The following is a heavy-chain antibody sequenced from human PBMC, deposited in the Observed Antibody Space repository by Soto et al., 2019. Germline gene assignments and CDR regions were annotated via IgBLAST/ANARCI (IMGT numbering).Heavy chain of an antibody. D-gene: IGHD4-4*01. J-gene: IGHJ3*02. CDR1: GYGISGDL. V-gene: IGHV1-2*04. CDR2: INPNSGGT. CDR3: AREGVTHDEAFDI. Sequence: KRSRKAAGYGISGDLIGWRSLEPGQGLEWMGWINPNSGGTNYAQKFQGWVTMTRDTSISTAYMELNSLRAEDTAVYYCAREGVTHDEAFDIWGQGTMVTVSS.